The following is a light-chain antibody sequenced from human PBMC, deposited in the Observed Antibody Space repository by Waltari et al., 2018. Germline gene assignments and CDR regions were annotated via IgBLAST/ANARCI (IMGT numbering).Light chain of an antibody. CDR3: ATWDDSPTGRWV. CDR2: RND. CDR1: PSNVRDHV. V-gene: IGLV1-44*01. J-gene: IGLJ3*02. Sequence: QSVLTQPPSAPGTPGQRVTITCSGRPSNVRDHVVNWYHQVPATAPKLVIYRNDQRPSGVPDRFTASKSGTSASLAISGLQSEDEGDYYCATWDDSPTGRWVFGGGTRVTVL.